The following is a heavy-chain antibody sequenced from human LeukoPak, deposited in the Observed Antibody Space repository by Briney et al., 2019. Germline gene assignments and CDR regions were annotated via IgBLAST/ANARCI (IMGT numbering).Heavy chain of an antibody. V-gene: IGHV3-30*18. J-gene: IGHJ6*04. Sequence: GGSLRLSCAASGFTFSSYGMHWVRQAPGKGLEWVAVISYDGSNKYYADSVKGRFTISRDNSKNTLYLQMNSLRAEDTAVRYCAKDPERYFDWLSDTRDYGMDVWGKGTTVTVSS. CDR1: GFTFSSYG. CDR3: AKDPERYFDWLSDTRDYGMDV. CDR2: ISYDGSNK. D-gene: IGHD3-9*01.